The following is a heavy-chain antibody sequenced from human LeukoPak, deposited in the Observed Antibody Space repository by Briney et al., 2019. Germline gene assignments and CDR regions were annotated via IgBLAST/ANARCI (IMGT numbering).Heavy chain of an antibody. CDR2: IYSGDST. Sequence: GGSLRLSCAASGFTVSSNYMSWVRQAPGKGLEWVSVIYSGDSTYYADSVKGRFTISRDNSKNTLYLQMNSLRAEDTVVYYCANRARYFDLGYWGQGTLVTVSS. D-gene: IGHD3-9*01. V-gene: IGHV3-53*05. CDR1: GFTVSSNY. CDR3: ANRARYFDLGY. J-gene: IGHJ4*02.